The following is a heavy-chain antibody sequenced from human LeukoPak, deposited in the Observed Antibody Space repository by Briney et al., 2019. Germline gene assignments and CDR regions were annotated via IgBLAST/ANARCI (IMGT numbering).Heavy chain of an antibody. CDR3: ARDGGYSSGWQNWYFDL. J-gene: IGHJ2*01. Sequence: SVTVSCKASGGTFSRYTISWVRQAPGQGLEWMGGIIPIFGVTNYAQKFQGRVTITADESTNTAYMELSSLRSDDTAVYYCARDGGYSSGWQNWYFDLWGRGTLLTVSS. CDR1: GGTFSRYT. CDR2: IIPIFGVT. D-gene: IGHD6-19*01. V-gene: IGHV1-69*13.